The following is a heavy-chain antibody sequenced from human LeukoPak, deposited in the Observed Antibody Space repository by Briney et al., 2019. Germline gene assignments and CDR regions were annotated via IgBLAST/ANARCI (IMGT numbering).Heavy chain of an antibody. V-gene: IGHV4-34*01. Sequence: PSETLSLTCAVYGGSFSGYYWSWIRQPPGKGLEWIGEINHSGSTNYNPSLKSRVTISVDTSKNQFSLKLSSVTAADTAVYYCARPIAAAGGLVVWFDPWGQGTLVTVSS. D-gene: IGHD6-13*01. CDR3: ARPIAAAGGLVVWFDP. J-gene: IGHJ5*02. CDR2: INHSGST. CDR1: GGSFSGYY.